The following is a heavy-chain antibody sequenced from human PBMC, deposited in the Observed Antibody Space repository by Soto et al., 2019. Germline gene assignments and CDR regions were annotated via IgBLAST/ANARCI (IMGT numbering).Heavy chain of an antibody. D-gene: IGHD3-9*01. CDR3: ARHPPPNYDILTGSYYYGMDV. J-gene: IGHJ6*02. Sequence: GESLTISFKGSGYSFTSYWISWVRQMPGEGLEWLGRIDPSDSYTNYSPSFQGHVTISADKSISTAYLQWSSLKASDTAMYYCARHPPPNYDILTGSYYYGMDVWGQGTTVTVYS. CDR2: IDPSDSYT. CDR1: GYSFTSYW. V-gene: IGHV5-10-1*01.